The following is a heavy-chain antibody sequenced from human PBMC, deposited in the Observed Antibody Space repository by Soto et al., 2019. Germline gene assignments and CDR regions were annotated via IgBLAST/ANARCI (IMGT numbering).Heavy chain of an antibody. J-gene: IGHJ4*02. D-gene: IGHD3-3*01. CDR1: GFTFSSYA. Sequence: GGSLRLSCAASGFTFSSYAMSWVRQAPGKGLEWVSAISGSGGSTYYADSVKGRFTISRDNSKNTLYLQMNSLRAEDTAVYYCAKDLTPTESKTYYDFWSGYWADFGYWGQGTLVTVSS. CDR3: AKDLTPTESKTYYDFWSGYWADFGY. V-gene: IGHV3-23*01. CDR2: ISGSGGST.